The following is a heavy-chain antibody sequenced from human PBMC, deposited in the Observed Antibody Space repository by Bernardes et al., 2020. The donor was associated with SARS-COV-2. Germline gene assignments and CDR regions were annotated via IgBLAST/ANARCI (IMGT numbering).Heavy chain of an antibody. CDR2: VSYDGETQ. Sequence: GGSLRLSCRASGFTFNSPGIHWVRQAPGKGLEWVAVVSYDGETQFYVDSVKGRFTVSRDNSDNTVYLHMSSLRPEDTAIYYCARNLVIRFLESYPLDVWGRGTTVTVSS. V-gene: IGHV3-30*03. J-gene: IGHJ6*02. CDR3: ARNLVIRFLESYPLDV. CDR1: GFTFNSPG. D-gene: IGHD3-3*01.